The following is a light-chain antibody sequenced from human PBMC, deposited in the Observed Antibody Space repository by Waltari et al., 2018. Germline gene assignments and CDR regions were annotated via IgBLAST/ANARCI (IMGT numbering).Light chain of an antibody. J-gene: IGKJ4*01. CDR3: QQRSDWPSLT. V-gene: IGKV3-11*01. CDR2: DAS. CDR1: QSVSSN. Sequence: EIVLTQSPATLSLSPGERATLHCRASQSVSSNLAWSQQKPGQAPRLLIYDASSRATCIPARFSGGGSGTDFTLTISSLEPEDFAVYYCQQRSDWPSLTCGGGTRVEIK.